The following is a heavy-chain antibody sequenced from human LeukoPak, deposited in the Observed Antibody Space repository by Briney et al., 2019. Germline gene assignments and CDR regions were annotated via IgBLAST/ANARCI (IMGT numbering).Heavy chain of an antibody. CDR1: GYTFTSYG. Sequence: ASVKVSCKASGYTFTSYGISWVRQAPGQGLEWMGWISAYNGNTNYAQKLQGRVTMTTDTSTSTAYMELRSLRSDDTAVSYCARGYYYYDILTGHDYWGQGTLVTVSS. CDR3: ARGYYYYDILTGHDY. J-gene: IGHJ4*02. V-gene: IGHV1-18*01. D-gene: IGHD3-9*01. CDR2: ISAYNGNT.